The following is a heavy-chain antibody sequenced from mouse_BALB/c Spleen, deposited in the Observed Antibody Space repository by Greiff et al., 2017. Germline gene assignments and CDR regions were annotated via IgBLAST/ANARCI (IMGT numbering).Heavy chain of an antibody. V-gene: IGHV5-9*03. J-gene: IGHJ4*01. CDR2: ISSGGGNT. CDR3: ARGTTRATFMDY. D-gene: IGHD3-2*01. Sequence: EVQGVESGGGLVKPGGSLKLSCAASGFTFSSYTMSWVRQTPEKRLEWVATISSGGGNTYYPDSVKGRFTISRDNAKNNLYLQMSSLRSEDTALYYCARGTTRATFMDYWGQGTSVTVSS. CDR1: GFTFSSYT.